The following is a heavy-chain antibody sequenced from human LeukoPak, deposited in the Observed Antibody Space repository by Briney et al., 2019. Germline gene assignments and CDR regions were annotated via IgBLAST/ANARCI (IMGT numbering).Heavy chain of an antibody. V-gene: IGHV1-69*05. Sequence: GASVKVSCKASGGTFSSYAISWVRQAPGQGLEWMGGIIPIFGTANYAQKFQGRVTITTDESTSTAYMELSSLRSEDTAVYYCARAQVCSTTSCYSYFDYWGQGTLVTVSS. CDR2: IIPIFGTA. J-gene: IGHJ4*02. CDR1: GGTFSSYA. CDR3: ARAQVCSTTSCYSYFDY. D-gene: IGHD2-2*02.